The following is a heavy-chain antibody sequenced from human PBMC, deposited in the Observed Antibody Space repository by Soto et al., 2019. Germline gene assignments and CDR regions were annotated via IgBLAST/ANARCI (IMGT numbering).Heavy chain of an antibody. CDR2: ISYDGSDK. V-gene: IGHV3-30*03. D-gene: IGHD5-18*01. CDR1: GFIFSNYG. CDR3: ARETVDTTLARFDY. J-gene: IGHJ4*02. Sequence: QVQLVESGGGVVQPGRSLRLSCAASGFIFSNYGMHWVRQAPGKGLEWVAVISYDGSDKYYADSVKGRFTISRGKSKKTLYVQMNSLRREDTAVYYCARETVDTTLARFDYWGQGTLVTVSS.